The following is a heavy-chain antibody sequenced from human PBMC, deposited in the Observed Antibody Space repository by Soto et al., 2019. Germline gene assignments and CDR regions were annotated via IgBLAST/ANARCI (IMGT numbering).Heavy chain of an antibody. CDR2: ISWNSGSI. D-gene: IGHD3-16*01. CDR3: AKDIWGDSTSGVDY. CDR1: GFTFDDYA. V-gene: IGHV3-9*01. J-gene: IGHJ4*02. Sequence: EVQLVESGGGLVQPGRSLRLSCAASGFTFDDYAMHWVRQAPGKGLEWVSGISWNSGSIGYVDSVKGRFTISRDNAKHSLYLQMNSLRAEDTDLYYCAKDIWGDSTSGVDYWGQGTLVTVAS.